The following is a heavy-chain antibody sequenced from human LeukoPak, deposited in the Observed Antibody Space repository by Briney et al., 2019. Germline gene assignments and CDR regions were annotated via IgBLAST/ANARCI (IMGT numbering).Heavy chain of an antibody. CDR3: ARPLNSGYDDH. CDR2: IYYSGST. Sequence: SETLSLTCTVSGGSISSYYWSWIRQPPGKGLEWIGYIYYSGSTNYNPSLKSRVTISVDTSKNQFSLKLNSVTAADTAVYYCARPLNSGYDDHWAQGTLVSVSS. CDR1: GGSISSYY. V-gene: IGHV4-59*08. J-gene: IGHJ4*02. D-gene: IGHD5-12*01.